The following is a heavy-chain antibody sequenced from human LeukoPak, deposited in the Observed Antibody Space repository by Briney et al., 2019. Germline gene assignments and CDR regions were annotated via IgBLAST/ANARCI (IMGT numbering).Heavy chain of an antibody. CDR3: ARRGGITGTTELDV. CDR1: GASISSGSNY. D-gene: IGHD1-7*01. CDR2: IHYSGST. V-gene: IGHV4-39*01. Sequence: SETLSLTCTVCGASISSGSNYWGWIRQPPGKGLEWIGSIHYSGSTYYNPSLKSRVTISVDTSKNQFSLELSSVTAADTSVYYCARRGGITGTTELDVWGKGTTVTVSS. J-gene: IGHJ6*04.